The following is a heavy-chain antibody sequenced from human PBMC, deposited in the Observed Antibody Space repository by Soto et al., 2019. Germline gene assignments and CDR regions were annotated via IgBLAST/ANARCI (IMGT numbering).Heavy chain of an antibody. CDR3: ARRQRPSYTSDY. Sequence: EVQLVESGGGLVQPGGSLRLSCAASGFTFSSYWMHWVRQAPGKGLEWVSRINDDGRRTRYADSVKGRFTISRDNAKNTLYLQMNSLRDDDTAIYYCARRQRPSYTSDYWGQGTLVTVSS. D-gene: IGHD2-2*01. J-gene: IGHJ4*02. V-gene: IGHV3-74*01. CDR1: GFTFSSYW. CDR2: INDDGRRT.